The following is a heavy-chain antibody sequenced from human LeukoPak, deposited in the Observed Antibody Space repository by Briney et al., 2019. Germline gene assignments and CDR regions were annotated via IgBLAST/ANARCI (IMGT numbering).Heavy chain of an antibody. D-gene: IGHD3-3*01. V-gene: IGHV4-38-2*01. CDR3: ARLAYYDFWSGRSNWFDP. Sequence: SETLSLTCAVSGYSISSGYYWGWIRQPPGKGLEWIGSIYHSGSTYYNPSLKRRVTISVETSKTQFSLKLSSVTAADTAVYYCARLAYYDFWSGRSNWFDPWGQGTLVTVSS. CDR2: IYHSGST. J-gene: IGHJ5*02. CDR1: GYSISSGYY.